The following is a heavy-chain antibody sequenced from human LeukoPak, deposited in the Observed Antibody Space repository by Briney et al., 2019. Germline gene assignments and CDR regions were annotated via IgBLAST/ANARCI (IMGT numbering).Heavy chain of an antibody. Sequence: GGSLRLSCAASGFTFSSYAMSWVRQAPGKGLEWVSAISGSGGSTYYADSVKGRFTISRDNSKNTLYLQMNSLRAEDTAVYYCAKANVDAWFGEFKYYFDYWGQGTLVTVSS. CDR2: ISGSGGST. V-gene: IGHV3-23*01. J-gene: IGHJ4*02. CDR3: AKANVDAWFGEFKYYFDY. D-gene: IGHD3-10*01. CDR1: GFTFSSYA.